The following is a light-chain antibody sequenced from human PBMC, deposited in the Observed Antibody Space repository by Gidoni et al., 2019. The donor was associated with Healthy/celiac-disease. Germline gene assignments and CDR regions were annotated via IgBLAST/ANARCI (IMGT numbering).Light chain of an antibody. CDR1: QGISRW. CDR2: AAS. V-gene: IGKV1-12*01. Sequence: DIKMTQSPSSVSASVGDRVTITCRASQGISRWLAGYQQKPGKDPKLLIYAASSLQSGVPSRFSGSGSVTDFTLTIRSLQPVDFATFYCQQANSFPFTFGGGTKVEIK. J-gene: IGKJ4*01. CDR3: QQANSFPFT.